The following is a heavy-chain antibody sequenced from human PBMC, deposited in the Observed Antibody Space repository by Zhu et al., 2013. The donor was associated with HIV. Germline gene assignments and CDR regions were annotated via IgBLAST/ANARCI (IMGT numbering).Heavy chain of an antibody. CDR1: GGSFSGYY. J-gene: IGHJ6*03. CDR3: ARVIAAATYYYYYMDV. D-gene: IGHD6-13*01. V-gene: IGHV4-34*01. CDR2: INHSGST. Sequence: QVQLQESGPGLVKPSETLSLTCAVYGGSFSGYYWSWIRQPPGKGLEWIGEINHSGSTNYNPSLKSRVTISVDTSKNQFSLKLSSVTAADTAVYYCARVIAAATYYYYYMDVWGKGTTVTVSS.